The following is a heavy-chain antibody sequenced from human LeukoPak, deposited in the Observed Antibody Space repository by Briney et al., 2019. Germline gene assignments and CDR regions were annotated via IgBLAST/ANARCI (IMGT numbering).Heavy chain of an antibody. CDR2: INPNSGGT. CDR3: ARGFLWWELRYGAFDI. V-gene: IGHV1-2*02. Sequence: GASVKVSCKASGYTFTSYAMNWVRQAPGQGLEWMGWINPNSGGTNYAQKFQGRVTMTRDTSISTAYMELSRLRSDDTAVYYCARGFLWWELRYGAFDIWGQGTMVTVSS. CDR1: GYTFTSYA. D-gene: IGHD1-26*01. J-gene: IGHJ3*02.